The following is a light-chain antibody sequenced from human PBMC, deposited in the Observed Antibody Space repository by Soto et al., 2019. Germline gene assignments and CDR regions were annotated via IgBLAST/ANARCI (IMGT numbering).Light chain of an antibody. CDR2: EGS. J-gene: IGLJ2*01. V-gene: IGLV2-23*01. CDR3: CSYAGSSTHVV. Sequence: QSALTQPASVSGSPGQPITISCTGTSSDVGSYNLVSWYQQHPGKAPKLMIYEGSKRPSRVSNRFSGSKSGNTASLTISGLQAEDEADYYCCSYAGSSTHVVFGGGTKVTVL. CDR1: SSDVGSYNL.